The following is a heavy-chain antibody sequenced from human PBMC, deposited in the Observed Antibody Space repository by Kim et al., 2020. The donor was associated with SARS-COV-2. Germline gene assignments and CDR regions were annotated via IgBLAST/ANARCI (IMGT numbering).Heavy chain of an antibody. CDR1: GGSISSSSYY. V-gene: IGHV4-39*01. D-gene: IGHD3-10*01. J-gene: IGHJ6*02. CDR3: ARRALWFGDKYGMDV. Sequence: SETLSLTCTVSGGSISSSSYYWGWIRQPPGKGLEWIGSIYYSGSTYYNPSLKSRVTISVDTSKNQFSLKLSSVTAADTAVYYCARRALWFGDKYGMDVWGQGTTVTVSS. CDR2: IYYSGST.